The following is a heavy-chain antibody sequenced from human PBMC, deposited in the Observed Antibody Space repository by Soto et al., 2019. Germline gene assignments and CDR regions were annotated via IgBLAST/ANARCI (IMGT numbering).Heavy chain of an antibody. CDR2: IYYSGST. Sequence: TLSLACTVSGGSISSYYWSWIRQPPGKGLEWIGYIYYSGSTNYNPSLKSRVTISVDTSKNQFSLKLSSVTAADTAVYYCARASTYYDFWSGYYITYYFDYWGQGTLVTVSS. CDR3: ARASTYYDFWSGYYITYYFDY. D-gene: IGHD3-3*01. V-gene: IGHV4-59*01. J-gene: IGHJ4*02. CDR1: GGSISSYY.